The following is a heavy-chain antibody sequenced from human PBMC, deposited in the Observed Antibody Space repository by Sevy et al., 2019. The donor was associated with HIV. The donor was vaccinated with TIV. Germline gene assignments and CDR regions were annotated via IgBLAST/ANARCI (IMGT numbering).Heavy chain of an antibody. D-gene: IGHD3-22*01. J-gene: IGHJ3*02. CDR3: AKDRHYYDSSGYYAAAFDI. CDR1: GFTFSSYW. V-gene: IGHV3-7*01. CDR2: IKQDGSEK. Sequence: GGSLRLSCAASGFTFSSYWMSWVRQAPGKGLEWVANIKQDGSEKYYVDSVKGRFTISRDNAKDSLYLQMNSLRAEDTAVDYCAKDRHYYDSSGYYAAAFDIWGHGTMVTVSS.